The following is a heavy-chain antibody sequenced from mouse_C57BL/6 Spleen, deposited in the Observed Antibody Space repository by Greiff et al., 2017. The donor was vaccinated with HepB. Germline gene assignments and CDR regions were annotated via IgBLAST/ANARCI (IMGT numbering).Heavy chain of an antibody. Sequence: DVMLVESGGGLVKPGGSLKLSCAASGFTFSDYGMHWVRQAPEKGLEWVAYISSGSSTIYYADTVKGRFTISRDNAKNTLFLQMTSLRSEDTAMYYCARPDYYGSAMDYWGQGTSVTVSS. CDR1: GFTFSDYG. CDR3: ARPDYYGSAMDY. CDR2: ISSGSSTI. V-gene: IGHV5-17*01. J-gene: IGHJ4*01. D-gene: IGHD1-1*01.